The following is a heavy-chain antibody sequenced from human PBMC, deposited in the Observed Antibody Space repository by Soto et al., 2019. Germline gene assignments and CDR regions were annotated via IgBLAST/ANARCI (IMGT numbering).Heavy chain of an antibody. CDR1: GGTFSSYA. CDR3: AARYCISTSCYSSNAFDI. D-gene: IGHD2-2*02. CDR2: IIPIFGTA. Sequence: QVQLVQSGAEVKKPGSSVKVSCKASGGTFSSYAISWVRQAPGQGLEWMGGIIPIFGTANYAQKFQGRVTITADESTSTAYMELRRLRSEDTAVYYCAARYCISTSCYSSNAFDIWGQGTMVTVSS. J-gene: IGHJ3*02. V-gene: IGHV1-69*12.